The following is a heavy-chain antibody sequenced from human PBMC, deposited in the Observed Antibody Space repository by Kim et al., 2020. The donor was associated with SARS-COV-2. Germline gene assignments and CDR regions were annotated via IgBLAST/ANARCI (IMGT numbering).Heavy chain of an antibody. V-gene: IGHV3-7*01. CDR1: GFTFSSYC. J-gene: IGHJ4*02. Sequence: GGSLRLSCAASGFTFSSYCMSWVRQAPGKGLEWVANIKQDGSEKYYVDSVKGRFTISRDKAKNSLYLQMNSLRAEDTAVYYCARLWVRSYYFDYWGQGTLGTASS. CDR2: IKQDGSEK. CDR3: ARLWVRSYYFDY. D-gene: IGHD1-26*01.